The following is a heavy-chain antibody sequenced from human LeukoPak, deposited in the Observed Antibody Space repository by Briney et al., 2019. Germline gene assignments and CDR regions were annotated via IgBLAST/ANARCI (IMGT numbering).Heavy chain of an antibody. Sequence: SGGYLRLSCAASGFTFSSYSMNWVRQAPGKGLEWVSSISSSSSSYIYYADSVKGRFTISRDNAKNSLYLQMNSLRAEDTAVYYCARGDGYLYYFDYWGQGTLVTVSS. V-gene: IGHV3-21*01. CDR3: ARGDGYLYYFDY. D-gene: IGHD5-24*01. CDR2: ISSSSSSYI. J-gene: IGHJ4*02. CDR1: GFTFSSYS.